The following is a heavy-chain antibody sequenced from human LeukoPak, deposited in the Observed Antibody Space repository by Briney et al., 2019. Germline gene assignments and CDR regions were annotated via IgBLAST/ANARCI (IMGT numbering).Heavy chain of an antibody. CDR1: GGSISSTSYY. J-gene: IGHJ4*02. CDR2: IYYSGST. D-gene: IGHD3-3*01. V-gene: IGHV4-39*07. CDR3: ARDESGSPGDY. Sequence: SETLSLTCTVSGGSISSTSYYWGWIRQPPGKGLEWIGTIYYSGSTYYNPSLKSRVTISVDTSKNQFSLKLSSVTAADTAVYYCARDESGSPGDYWGQGTLVTVSS.